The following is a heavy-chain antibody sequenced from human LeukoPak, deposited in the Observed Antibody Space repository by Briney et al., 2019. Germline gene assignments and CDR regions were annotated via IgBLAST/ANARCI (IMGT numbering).Heavy chain of an antibody. J-gene: IGHJ2*01. CDR1: GFTFSSYV. V-gene: IGHV3-23*01. CDR2: ISGSGGST. D-gene: IGHD3-22*01. Sequence: PGGSLRLSCAASGFTFSSYVMTWVRQAPGKGLEWVSGISGSGGSTYYADSVKGRFTLSRDNSKNTLYLQMNGLRAEDTAAYYCAKHYSDGITWYFDLWGRGTLVTVSS. CDR3: AKHYSDGITWYFDL.